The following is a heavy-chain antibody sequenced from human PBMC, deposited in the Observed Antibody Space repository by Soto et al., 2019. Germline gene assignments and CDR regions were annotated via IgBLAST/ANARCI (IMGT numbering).Heavy chain of an antibody. CDR1: GGSISSSSYY. J-gene: IGHJ4*02. D-gene: IGHD3-22*01. V-gene: IGHV4-39*01. CDR3: ARIYYDSVFDY. Sequence: SETLSLTCTVSGGSISSSSYYWGWIRQPPGKGLEWIGSIYYNGSTYYNPSLKSRVTISVDTSKNQFSLKLSSVTAADTAVYYCARIYYDSVFDYWGQGTLVTVSS. CDR2: IYYNGST.